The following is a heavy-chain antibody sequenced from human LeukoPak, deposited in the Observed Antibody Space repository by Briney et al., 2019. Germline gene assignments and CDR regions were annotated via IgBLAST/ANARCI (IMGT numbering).Heavy chain of an antibody. CDR1: GFTFDDYA. V-gene: IGHV3-9*01. D-gene: IGHD6-13*01. J-gene: IGHJ4*02. CDR2: ISWNSGSI. CDR3: AKDYGYSSSWLDY. Sequence: GGSLRLSCAASGFTFDDYAMHWVRQAPGKGLGWVSGISWNSGSIGYADSVKGRFTISRDNAKNSLYLKMNSLRAEDTALYYCAKDYGYSSSWLDYWGQGTLVTVSS.